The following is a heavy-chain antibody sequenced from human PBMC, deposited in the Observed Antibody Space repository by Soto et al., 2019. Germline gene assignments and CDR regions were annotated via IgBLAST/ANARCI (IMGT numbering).Heavy chain of an antibody. D-gene: IGHD6-6*01. CDR2: MTATGVTI. CDR3: AKDSIPYSSSYDLDH. Sequence: EVQLLESGGGLVQSGGSLRLSCVASGFSFRDYAMSWVRQAPGKGLVWVSAMTATGVTIFYADSVRGRFTISRDNSKNTQYLQMSRLRAEDTATYYCAKDSIPYSSSYDLDHWGRGALVTVSS. J-gene: IGHJ4*02. V-gene: IGHV3-23*01. CDR1: GFSFRDYA.